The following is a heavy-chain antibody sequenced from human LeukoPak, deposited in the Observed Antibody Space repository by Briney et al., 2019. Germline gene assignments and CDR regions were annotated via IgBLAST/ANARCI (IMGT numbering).Heavy chain of an antibody. J-gene: IGHJ6*02. V-gene: IGHV3-48*02. CDR2: ISSSSSTI. Sequence: GGSLRLSCAASGFTFSSYSMNWVRQAPGKGLEWVSYISSSSSTIYYADSVKGRFTISRDNAKNSLYLQMNSLRDEDTAVYYCARDHYGDYRHNYYYYGMDVWGQGTTVTVSS. CDR3: ARDHYGDYRHNYYYYGMDV. D-gene: IGHD4-17*01. CDR1: GFTFSSYS.